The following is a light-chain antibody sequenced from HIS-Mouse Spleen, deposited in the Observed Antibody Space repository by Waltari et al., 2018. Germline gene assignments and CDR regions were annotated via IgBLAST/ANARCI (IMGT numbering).Light chain of an antibody. CDR3: QQFNSYPLT. J-gene: IGKJ4*01. Sequence: AIQLTQSPSSLSASVGDRVTITCRASQGISSALAWYPQKPGKAPKLLIYDASSLESGVPSRFSGSGSGTDFTLTISSLQPEDFATYYCQQFNSYPLTFGGGTKVEIK. V-gene: IGKV1-13*02. CDR1: QGISSA. CDR2: DAS.